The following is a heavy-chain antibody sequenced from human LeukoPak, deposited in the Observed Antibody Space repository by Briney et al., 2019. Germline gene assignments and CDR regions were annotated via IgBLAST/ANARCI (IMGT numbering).Heavy chain of an antibody. Sequence: ASVKVPCKASGYTFSDYDINWVRQATGQGLEWMGYMNPNSGDTGYAQKFQGRITMTRDTSISTAYMELSSLRFEDTAVYYCARPPRGRGGYDSSGYGTIHWGQGALVTVSS. CDR1: GYTFSDYD. CDR2: MNPNSGDT. D-gene: IGHD3-22*01. J-gene: IGHJ4*02. CDR3: ARPPRGRGGYDSSGYGTIH. V-gene: IGHV1-8*01.